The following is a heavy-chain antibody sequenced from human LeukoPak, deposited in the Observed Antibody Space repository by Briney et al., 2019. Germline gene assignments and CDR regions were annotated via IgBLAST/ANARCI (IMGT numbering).Heavy chain of an antibody. CDR2: IWYDGSNH. J-gene: IGHJ4*02. D-gene: IGHD5/OR15-5a*01. CDR1: GFTFRNHG. CDR3: ARDLSSRRLDY. V-gene: IGHV3-33*01. Sequence: GGSLRLSCAASGFTFRNHGMHWVRQAPGKGLEWVSVIWYDGSNHYHADSVKGRCTISRDNSKNTLYLQMNSLRVEDTAVYYCARDLSSRRLDYWGEGALVTASS.